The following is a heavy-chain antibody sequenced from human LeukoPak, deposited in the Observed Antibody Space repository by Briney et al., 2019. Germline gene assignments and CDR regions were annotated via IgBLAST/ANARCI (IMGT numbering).Heavy chain of an antibody. V-gene: IGHV3-64*01. D-gene: IGHD3-22*01. CDR3: ARGYYDSSGPSLYYFDY. J-gene: IGHJ4*02. CDR1: GFTFSSYA. CDR2: ISSNGGST. Sequence: GGSLRLSCAASGFTFSSYAMHWVRQAPGKGLEYVSAISSNGGSTYYANSVKGRFTISRDNSKNTLYLQMGSLRAEDMAVYYCARGYYDSSGPSLYYFDYWGQGTLVTVSS.